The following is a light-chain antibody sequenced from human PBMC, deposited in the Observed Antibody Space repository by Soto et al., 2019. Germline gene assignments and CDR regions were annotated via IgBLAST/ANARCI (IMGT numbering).Light chain of an antibody. Sequence: DIQMTQSPSFMSASVGDRVTVTCRASQGINRWLAWYQQKPGKAPKLLIYTTSTLASGVPSRFSGSGSGTVFTPTTTTPQPEILATSYFQQANSSPTTSAQGTRLEIK. CDR1: QGINRW. J-gene: IGKJ5*01. V-gene: IGKV1-12*01. CDR3: QQANSSPTT. CDR2: TTS.